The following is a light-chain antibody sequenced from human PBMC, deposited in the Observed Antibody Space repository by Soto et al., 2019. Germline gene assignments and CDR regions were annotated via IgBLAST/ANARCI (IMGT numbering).Light chain of an antibody. CDR3: QSYDSSLSGVV. Sequence: QSVLTQPPAVYGAPGQRVTISCTGSSSNIGAGYDVHWYQQLPGTAPKLLIYVNNNRPSGVPDRFSGSKSGTSASLAITGLQAEDEADYYCQSYDSSLSGVVFGGGTKLTVL. J-gene: IGLJ2*01. V-gene: IGLV1-40*01. CDR2: VNN. CDR1: SSNIGAGYD.